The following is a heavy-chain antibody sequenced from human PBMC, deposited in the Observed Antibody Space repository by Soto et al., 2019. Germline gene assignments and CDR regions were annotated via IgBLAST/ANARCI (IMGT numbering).Heavy chain of an antibody. CDR1: GGSISSGDYY. V-gene: IGHV4-30-4*01. J-gene: IGHJ6*02. D-gene: IGHD2-2*01. Sequence: LSLTCTVSGGSISSGDYYWSWIRQPPGKGLEWIGYIYYSGSTYYNPSLKSRVTISVDTSKNQFSLKLSSVTAADTAVYYCARASPAAQYGMDVWGQGTTVTVSS. CDR3: ARASPAAQYGMDV. CDR2: IYYSGST.